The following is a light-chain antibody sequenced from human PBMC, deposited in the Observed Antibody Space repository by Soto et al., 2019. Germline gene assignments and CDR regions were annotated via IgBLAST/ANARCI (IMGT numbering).Light chain of an antibody. Sequence: EIVLTQSPATLSLSPGERATLSCRASQSVSSYLAWYQQKPGQAPRLLIYDASTRATGIPARFSGSGSGTDFTLTISSLEPEDFAVYYCQQRSNWPPFTFGRGTKVDIK. J-gene: IGKJ3*01. CDR1: QSVSSY. CDR2: DAS. V-gene: IGKV3-11*01. CDR3: QQRSNWPPFT.